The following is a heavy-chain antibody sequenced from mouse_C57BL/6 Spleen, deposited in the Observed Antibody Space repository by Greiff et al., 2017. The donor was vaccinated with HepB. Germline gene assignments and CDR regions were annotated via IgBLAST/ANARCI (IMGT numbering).Heavy chain of an antibody. D-gene: IGHD1-1*01. CDR3: ARSSIATVAYFDY. V-gene: IGHV1-7*01. CDR2: INPSSGYT. Sequence: QVQLQQSGAELAKPGASVKLSCKASGYTFTSYWMHWVKQRPGQGLEWIGYINPSSGYTKYNQKFKDKATLTADKSSSTAYMQLSSLTYEDSAVYYCARSSIATVAYFDYWGQVTTLTVSS. CDR1: GYTFTSYW. J-gene: IGHJ2*01.